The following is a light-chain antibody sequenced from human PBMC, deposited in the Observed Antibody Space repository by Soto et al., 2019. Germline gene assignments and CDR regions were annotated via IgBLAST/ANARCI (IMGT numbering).Light chain of an antibody. J-gene: IGKJ1*01. CDR3: QQHNSYSEA. CDR2: KAS. V-gene: IGKV1-5*03. Sequence: DIQRSQSPSTQSETVGDRVTITCRASQTISSWLAWYQQKPGKAPKLLIYKASTLKSGVPSRFSGSGSGTEFTLTISSLQPDDFATYYCQQHNSYSEAFGQGTQVDIK. CDR1: QTISSW.